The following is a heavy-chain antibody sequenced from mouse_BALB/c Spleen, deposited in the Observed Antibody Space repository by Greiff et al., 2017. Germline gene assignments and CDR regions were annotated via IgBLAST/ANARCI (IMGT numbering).Heavy chain of an antibody. CDR3: ARGIYDAMDY. J-gene: IGHJ4*01. CDR2: IYPGDGDT. CDR1: GYAFSSSW. Sequence: VNLVESGPELVKPGASVKISCKASGYAFSSSWMNWVKQRPGQGLEWIGRIYPGDGDTNYNGKFKGKATLTADKSSSTAYMQLSSLTSVDSAVYFCARGIYDAMDYWGQGTSVTVSS. V-gene: IGHV1-82*01.